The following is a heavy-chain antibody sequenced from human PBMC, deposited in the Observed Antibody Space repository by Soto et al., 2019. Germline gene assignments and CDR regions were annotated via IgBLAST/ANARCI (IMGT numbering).Heavy chain of an antibody. CDR2: TSVDGGDR. J-gene: IGHJ6*02. V-gene: IGHV3-11*01. CDR1: GFTFSDYY. Sequence: QVQLVESGGGLVKPGGSLTLSCVASGFTFSDYYMAWIRQTPGKGLEWVSYTSVDGGDRFYADSVKGRFTTSRDNARKSLSLQMNSVRDEDTAVYYCARPNGESMRYYHGMDVWGQGTTVIVSS. D-gene: IGHD3-10*01. CDR3: ARPNGESMRYYHGMDV.